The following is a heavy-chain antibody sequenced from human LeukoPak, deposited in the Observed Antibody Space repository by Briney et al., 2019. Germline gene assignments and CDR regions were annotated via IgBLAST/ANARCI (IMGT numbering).Heavy chain of an antibody. Sequence: ASVNVSCKASGYTLITYEINWVRQAPGQGLEWMGWMNPNSGNTGYAQKFQGRVTMTRNTSISTAYMELSSLRSEDTAVYYCARAQGVIAASGGDPWGQGTLVTVSS. CDR2: MNPNSGNT. J-gene: IGHJ5*02. CDR3: ARAQGVIAASGGDP. V-gene: IGHV1-8*01. D-gene: IGHD6-6*01. CDR1: GYTLITYE.